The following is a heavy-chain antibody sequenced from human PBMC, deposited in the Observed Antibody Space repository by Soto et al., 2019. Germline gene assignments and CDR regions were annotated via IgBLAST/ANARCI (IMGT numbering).Heavy chain of an antibody. CDR2: INAGNGNT. CDR1: GYTFTSYA. D-gene: IGHD2-2*01. V-gene: IGHV1-3*01. J-gene: IGHJ5*02. Sequence: ASVKVSCKASGYTFTSYAMHWVRQAPGQRLEWMGWINAGNGNTKYSQKFQGRVTITRDTSASTAYMELSSLRSEDTAVYYCARDGDLYCSSTSCGNWFDPWGQGTLVTVPS. CDR3: ARDGDLYCSSTSCGNWFDP.